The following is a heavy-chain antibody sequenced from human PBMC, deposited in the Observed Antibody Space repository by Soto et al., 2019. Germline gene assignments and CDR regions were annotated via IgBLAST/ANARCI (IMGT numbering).Heavy chain of an antibody. CDR2: ISAYNGNT. CDR1: GYTFTSYG. Sequence: ASGKLSCKASGYTFTSYGISWVRQAPGQGLEWMGWISAYNGNTNYAQKLQGRVTMTTDTSTSTAYMELRSLRSDDTAVYYCARDGRPYCSGGSCLDAFDIWGQGTMVTVSS. D-gene: IGHD2-15*01. CDR3: ARDGRPYCSGGSCLDAFDI. J-gene: IGHJ3*02. V-gene: IGHV1-18*01.